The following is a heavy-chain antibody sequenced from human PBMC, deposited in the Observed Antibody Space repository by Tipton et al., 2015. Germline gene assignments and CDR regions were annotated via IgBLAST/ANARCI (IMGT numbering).Heavy chain of an antibody. CDR1: GTSLSGFY. CDR2: IRYSGGT. Sequence: LRLSCTVSGTSLSGFYWTWIRQPPGKGLEWIGYIRYSGGTNYKPSLRGRVSISLDISKNQFSLKLRSVTAADTAMYFCARENAYYYGMDVWGQGTTVTVSS. V-gene: IGHV4-59*01. CDR3: ARENAYYYGMDV. J-gene: IGHJ6*02. D-gene: IGHD1-1*01.